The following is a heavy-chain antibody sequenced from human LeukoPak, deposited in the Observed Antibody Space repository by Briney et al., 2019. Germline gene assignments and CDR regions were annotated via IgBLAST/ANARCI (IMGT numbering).Heavy chain of an antibody. CDR1: GYSFTSYW. CDR3: ARLRKYSSGKNYYMDV. Sequence: GESLKISCKGSGYSFTSYWIGWVRQMPGKGLEWMGIIYPGDSDTRYSPSFQGQVTISADKSISTAYLQWSSLKASDTAMYYCARLRKYSSGKNYYMDVWGKGTTVTVSS. V-gene: IGHV5-51*01. J-gene: IGHJ6*03. D-gene: IGHD6-19*01. CDR2: IYPGDSDT.